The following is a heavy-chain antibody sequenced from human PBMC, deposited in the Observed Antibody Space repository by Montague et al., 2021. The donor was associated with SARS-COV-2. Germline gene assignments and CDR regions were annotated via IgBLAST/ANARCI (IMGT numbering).Heavy chain of an antibody. J-gene: IGHJ6*02. CDR3: AKDFMSLMVYAMVYYYYGMDV. CDR1: GFTFSSYG. D-gene: IGHD2-8*01. Sequence: SLRLSCAASGFTFSSYGMHWVRQAPGKGLEWVAVISYDGSNKYYADSVKDRFTISRDNSKNTPYLQMNSLRAEDTAVYYCAKDFMSLMVYAMVYYYYGMDVWGQGTTVTVSS. CDR2: ISYDGSNK. V-gene: IGHV3-30*18.